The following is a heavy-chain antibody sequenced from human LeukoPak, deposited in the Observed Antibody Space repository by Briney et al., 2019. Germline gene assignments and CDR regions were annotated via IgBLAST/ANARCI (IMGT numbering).Heavy chain of an antibody. V-gene: IGHV3-30*18. Sequence: GGSLRLSCAASGFTFSSYGMHWVRQAPGKGLEWVAVISYDGSNKYYADSVKGRFTISRDNSKNTLYLQMNSLRAEDTAVYYCAKEGSRTTVTTAHKSEYYYYYYGIDVWGQGTTVTVSS. D-gene: IGHD4-17*01. J-gene: IGHJ6*02. CDR1: GFTFSSYG. CDR3: AKEGSRTTVTTAHKSEYYYYYYGIDV. CDR2: ISYDGSNK.